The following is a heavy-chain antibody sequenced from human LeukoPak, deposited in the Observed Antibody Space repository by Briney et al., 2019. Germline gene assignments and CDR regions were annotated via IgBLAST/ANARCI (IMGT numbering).Heavy chain of an antibody. CDR2: ISWNSGSI. V-gene: IGHV3-9*01. CDR3: AKDISAVAGPDAFDI. J-gene: IGHJ3*02. CDR1: GFTFDGYA. D-gene: IGHD6-19*01. Sequence: PGGSLRLSCAASGFTFDGYAMHWVRQAPGKGLEWVSGISWNSGSIGYADSVKGRFTISRDNAKNSLYLQMNSLRAEDTALYYCAKDISAVAGPDAFDIWGQGTMVTVSS.